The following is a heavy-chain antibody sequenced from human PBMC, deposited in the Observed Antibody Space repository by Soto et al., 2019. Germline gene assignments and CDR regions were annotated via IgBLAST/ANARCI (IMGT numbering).Heavy chain of an antibody. D-gene: IGHD2-15*01. V-gene: IGHV1-2*04. J-gene: IGHJ4*02. CDR3: ARDDCSGGNCHYY. CDR1: GYTFTGYY. CDR2: INPNSGGT. Sequence: QVQLVQSRAEVKKPGASVKVSCKASGYTFTGYYMHWVLQAPGQGLEWMGWINPNSGGTNYAQKFQGWVTMTRDTSISTAYMELSRLRSDDTAVYYCARDDCSGGNCHYYWGQGTLVTVSS.